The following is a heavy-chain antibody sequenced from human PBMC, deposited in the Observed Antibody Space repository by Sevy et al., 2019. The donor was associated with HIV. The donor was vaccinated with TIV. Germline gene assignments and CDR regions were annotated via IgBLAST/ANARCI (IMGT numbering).Heavy chain of an antibody. J-gene: IGHJ3*02. V-gene: IGHV3-33*06. CDR3: AKAGGYSSGWYLRLNNTDDAFDI. D-gene: IGHD6-19*01. CDR1: GFTFSSYG. Sequence: GGSLRLSCAASGFTFSSYGMHWVRQAPGKGLEWVAVIWYDGSNKYYADSVKGRFTISRDNSKNTLYLQMNSLRAEDTAGYYCAKAGGYSSGWYLRLNNTDDAFDIWGQGTMVTVSS. CDR2: IWYDGSNK.